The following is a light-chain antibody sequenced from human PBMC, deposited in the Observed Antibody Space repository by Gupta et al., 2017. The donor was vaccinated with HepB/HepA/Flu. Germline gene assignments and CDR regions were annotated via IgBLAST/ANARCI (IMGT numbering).Light chain of an antibody. CDR3: QSYDSSLSGSRI. CDR2: GNS. Sequence: QSVLTQPPSVSGAPGQRVTISCTGSSSNIGAGYAVHWYQQVPGTAPKLLIFGNSNRPSGVPDRFSGSKSGTSASLAITGLQAEDEADYYCQSYDSSLSGSRIFGGGTKLTVL. CDR1: SSNIGAGYA. V-gene: IGLV1-40*01. J-gene: IGLJ2*01.